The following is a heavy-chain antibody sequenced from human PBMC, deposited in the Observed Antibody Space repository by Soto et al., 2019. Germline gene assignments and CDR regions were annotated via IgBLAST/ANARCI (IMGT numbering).Heavy chain of an antibody. CDR1: GDSISNGGYS. V-gene: IGHV4-30-2*01. J-gene: IGHJ4*02. D-gene: IGHD3-22*01. CDR3: ARDSRSGYYLEF. CDR2: TYHSGGT. Sequence: QLQLQESGSGLVKPSQTLSLTCAVSGDSISNGGYSWNWIRQPPGKGLEWIGYTYHSGGTDYNPSLKSRVTFTVDSSNNQFSLKLSSVTAADTAVYYCARDSRSGYYLEFWGQGTLVTVSS.